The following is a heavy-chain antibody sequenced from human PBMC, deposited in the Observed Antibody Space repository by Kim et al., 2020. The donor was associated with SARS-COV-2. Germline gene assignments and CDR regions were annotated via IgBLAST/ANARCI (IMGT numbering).Heavy chain of an antibody. CDR3: ARLGGYNWNDRTFDP. J-gene: IGHJ5*02. CDR1: GFTFSSYS. Sequence: GGSLRLSCAASGFTFSSYSMNWVRQAPGKGLEWVSYISSSSSTIYYADSVKGRFTISRDNDKNSLYLQMNSLRDEDTAVYYCARLGGYNWNDRTFDPWGQGTLVTVSS. D-gene: IGHD1-20*01. CDR2: ISSSSSTI. V-gene: IGHV3-48*02.